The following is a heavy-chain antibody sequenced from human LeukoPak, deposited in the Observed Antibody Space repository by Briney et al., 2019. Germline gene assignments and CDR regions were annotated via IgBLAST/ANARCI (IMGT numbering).Heavy chain of an antibody. Sequence: SVKVSCKASGGTFSTYAISWVRQAPGQGLEWMGGITPILGTANYAQKFQGRVTINADQSTSTAYMELSSLRSEDTAVYYCARSLIDYGGSYDAFDIWGQGTMVSISS. CDR2: ITPILGTA. D-gene: IGHD4-23*01. CDR1: GGTFSTYA. CDR3: ARSLIDYGGSYDAFDI. V-gene: IGHV1-69*01. J-gene: IGHJ3*02.